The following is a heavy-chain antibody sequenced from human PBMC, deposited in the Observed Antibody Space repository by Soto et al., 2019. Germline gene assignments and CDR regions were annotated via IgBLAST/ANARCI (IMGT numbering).Heavy chain of an antibody. CDR2: IYPSDSDT. J-gene: IGHJ4*02. Sequence: GSLKISCKGSGYNFAGYWIAWVRQMPGKGLELMGIIYPSDSDTRYRPSFQGQATISADKSISSAYLQWSSLRASDTAMYYCARGGVSTRTFDYWGQGTPVTVS. V-gene: IGHV5-51*01. CDR1: GYNFAGYW. D-gene: IGHD3-3*01. CDR3: ARGGVSTRTFDY.